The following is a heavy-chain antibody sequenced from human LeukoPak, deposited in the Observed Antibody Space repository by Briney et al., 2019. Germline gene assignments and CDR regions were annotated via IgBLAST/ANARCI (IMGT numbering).Heavy chain of an antibody. CDR1: GYTFTGYY. D-gene: IGHD3-10*01. V-gene: IGHV1-2*02. J-gene: IGHJ5*02. CDR2: VNPNSGDT. CDR3: ARTFYYGSESYNNWFDP. Sequence: ASVKVSCKASGYTFTGYYLHWVRQAPGQGLEWMGCVNPNSGDTNYAQKFQGSVTMTRDTSISTVYMELSRLRSEDTAVYYCARTFYYGSESYNNWFDPWGQGTLVTVSS.